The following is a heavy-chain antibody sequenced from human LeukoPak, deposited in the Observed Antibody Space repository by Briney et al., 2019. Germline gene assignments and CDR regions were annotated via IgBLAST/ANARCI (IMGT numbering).Heavy chain of an antibody. Sequence: SETLSLTCTVSGCSISSYSYHWVWPRQPPGKGLEWIGSIYYSGSIYYNPSLKSRVTTSADTSKNQCCLKLRSVTAADTAVYYCASLRYYDDSNGYEIDRWGQRTLVTV. J-gene: IGHJ5*02. V-gene: IGHV4-39*01. CDR3: ASLRYYDDSNGYEIDR. CDR2: IYYSGSI. D-gene: IGHD3-22*01. CDR1: GCSISSYSYH.